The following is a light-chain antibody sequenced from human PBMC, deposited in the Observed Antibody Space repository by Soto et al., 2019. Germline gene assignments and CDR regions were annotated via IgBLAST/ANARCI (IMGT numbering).Light chain of an antibody. J-gene: IGLJ3*02. CDR3: TSYTSSGTLV. Sequence: QSALAQPASVSGSPGQSITISCTGTSSDVCGYHYVSWYQHRPGRVPKLIIYEVTNRASGVTNRFSASKSGNTASLTISGLLADDEADYYCTSYTSSGTLVFGGGTKLTVL. V-gene: IGLV2-14*01. CDR1: SSDVCGYHY. CDR2: EVT.